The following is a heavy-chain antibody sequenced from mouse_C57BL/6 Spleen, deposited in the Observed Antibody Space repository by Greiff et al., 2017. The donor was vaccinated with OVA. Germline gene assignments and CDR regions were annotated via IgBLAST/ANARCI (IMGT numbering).Heavy chain of an antibody. CDR2: ISDGGSYT. CDR1: GFTFSSYA. CDR3: ARDNYGNY. Sequence: EVKVEESGGGLVKPGGSLKLSCAASGFTFSSYAMSWVRQTPEKRLEWVATISDGGSYTYYPDNVKGRFTISRDNAKNNLYLQMSHLKSEDTAMYYCARDNYGNYWGQGTTLTVSS. V-gene: IGHV5-4*01. D-gene: IGHD2-1*01. J-gene: IGHJ2*01.